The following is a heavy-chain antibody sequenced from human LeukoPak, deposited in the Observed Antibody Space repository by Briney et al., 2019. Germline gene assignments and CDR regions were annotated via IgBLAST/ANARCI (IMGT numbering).Heavy chain of an antibody. D-gene: IGHD3-10*01. V-gene: IGHV1-69*13. CDR3: ARDRGGTMVRGLIGYYMDV. CDR2: IIPIFGTA. J-gene: IGHJ6*03. Sequence: ASVKVSCKASGGTFSSYAISWVRQAPGQGLEWMGGIIPIFGTANYAQKFQGRVTITADESTSTAYMELSSLRSEDTAVYYCARDRGGTMVRGLIGYYMDVWGKGTTVTVSS. CDR1: GGTFSSYA.